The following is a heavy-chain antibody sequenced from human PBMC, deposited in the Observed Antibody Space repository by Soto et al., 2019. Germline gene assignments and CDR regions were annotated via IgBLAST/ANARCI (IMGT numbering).Heavy chain of an antibody. D-gene: IGHD2-15*01. CDR3: ARHADAGSFHNWFDP. Sequence: QVQLVQSGAEVKKPGSSVKVSRKASGGTFSTNAIAWVRQAPGQGLEWMGGIIPIFGTANYAQKFQGRVTITADESTSTAYMEMSSLRSEDTAVYYCARHADAGSFHNWFDPWGQGTLVTVSS. V-gene: IGHV1-69*01. CDR2: IIPIFGTA. J-gene: IGHJ5*02. CDR1: GGTFSTNA.